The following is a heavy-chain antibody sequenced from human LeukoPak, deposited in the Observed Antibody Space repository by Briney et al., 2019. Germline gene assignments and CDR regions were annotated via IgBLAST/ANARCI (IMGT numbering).Heavy chain of an antibody. D-gene: IGHD6-13*01. V-gene: IGHV3-23*01. CDR1: GFTFSSYA. J-gene: IGHJ4*02. Sequence: GGSLRLSCAASGFTFSSYAMSWVRQAPGKGLEWVSAISGSGGNTYYADSVKGRFTISRDNSKNTLYLQMNSLRAEDTAVYYCAKDTSRYSSSWVFDYWGQGTLVTVSS. CDR3: AKDTSRYSSSWVFDY. CDR2: ISGSGGNT.